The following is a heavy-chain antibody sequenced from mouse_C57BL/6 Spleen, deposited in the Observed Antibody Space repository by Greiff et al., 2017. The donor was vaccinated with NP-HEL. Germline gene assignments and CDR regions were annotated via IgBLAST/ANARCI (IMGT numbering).Heavy chain of an antibody. V-gene: IGHV5-9-1*02. J-gene: IGHJ4*01. D-gene: IGHD4-1*01. CDR2: ISSGGDYI. Sequence: EVKLVESGEGLVKPGGSLKLSCAASGFTFSSYAMSWVRQTPEKRLEWVAYISSGGDYIYYADTVKGRFTISRDNARNTLYLQMSSLKSEDTAMYYCTRAGGTLYYAMDYWGQGTSVTVSS. CDR1: GFTFSSYA. CDR3: TRAGGTLYYAMDY.